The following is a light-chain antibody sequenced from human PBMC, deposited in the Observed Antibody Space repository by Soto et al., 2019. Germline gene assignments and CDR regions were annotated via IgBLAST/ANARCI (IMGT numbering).Light chain of an antibody. CDR1: QSVGSN. CDR3: QQYNNWWT. V-gene: IGKV3-15*01. J-gene: IGKJ1*01. CDR2: GAS. Sequence: EIVMTQSPATLSVSPGERATLSCRASQSVGSNLAWYQQKPGQAPRLLIYGASTRATGIPARFSGSGSGTEFILTISSLQSEDFAVYYCQQYNNWWTFGQGTKVEIK.